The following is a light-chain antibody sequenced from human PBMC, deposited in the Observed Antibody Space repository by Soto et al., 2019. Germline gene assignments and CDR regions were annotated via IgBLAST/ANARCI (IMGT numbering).Light chain of an antibody. V-gene: IGKV3-20*01. Sequence: EIVLTQSPGTLSLSPGERATLSCRASQSVSSNYLAWYQQKLGQAPRLLIYGASSRATGIPDRVTGGGSGTDFTLTISRLEPEDFAVYYCKEYGSSPTFGRGTGLEI. CDR2: GAS. J-gene: IGKJ5*01. CDR1: QSVSSNY. CDR3: KEYGSSPT.